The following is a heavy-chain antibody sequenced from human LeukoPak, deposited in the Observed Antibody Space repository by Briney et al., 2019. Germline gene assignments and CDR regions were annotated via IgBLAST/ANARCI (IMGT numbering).Heavy chain of an antibody. J-gene: IGHJ4*02. CDR2: IYYSGST. Sequence: KPSETLSLTCTVSGVSISSYYWSWIRQPPGKGLEWIGYIYYSGSTNYNPSLKSRVTISVDTSKNQFSLKLSSVTAADTAVYYCARTRGGGFDYWGQGTLVTVSS. D-gene: IGHD2-15*01. CDR1: GVSISSYY. CDR3: ARTRGGGFDY. V-gene: IGHV4-59*01.